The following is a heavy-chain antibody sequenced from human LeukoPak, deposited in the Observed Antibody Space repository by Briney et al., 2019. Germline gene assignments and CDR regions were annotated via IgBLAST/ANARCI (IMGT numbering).Heavy chain of an antibody. CDR1: GFTFSSYA. D-gene: IGHD3-10*01. CDR2: ISYDGSNK. J-gene: IGHJ4*02. Sequence: GGSLRLSCAASGFTFSSYAMSWVRQAPGKGLEWVAVISYDGSNKYYADSVKGRFTISRDNSKNTLYLQMNSLRAEDTAVYYCAKLYLWFGELSPLFDYWGQGTLVTVSS. V-gene: IGHV3-30*18. CDR3: AKLYLWFGELSPLFDY.